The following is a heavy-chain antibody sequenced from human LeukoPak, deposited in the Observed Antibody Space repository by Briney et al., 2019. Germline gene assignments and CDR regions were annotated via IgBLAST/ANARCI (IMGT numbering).Heavy chain of an antibody. CDR1: GYTLTTYY. Sequence: ASVKVSCKASGYTLTTYYMHWVRQAPGQGLEWMGIINPSSGSTNYAQKFQGRVSMTRDTSTSTVYMELSSLRSEDTAVYYCARVLGYEGQWEPLDYWGQGTLVTVSS. J-gene: IGHJ4*02. CDR3: ARVLGYEGQWEPLDY. D-gene: IGHD1-14*01. CDR2: INPSSGST. V-gene: IGHV1-46*01.